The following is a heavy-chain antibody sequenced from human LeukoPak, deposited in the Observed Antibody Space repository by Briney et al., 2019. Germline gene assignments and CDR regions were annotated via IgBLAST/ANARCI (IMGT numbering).Heavy chain of an antibody. Sequence: GGSLRLSCAASGFTFSDYYMSWIRQAPGKGLEGVSYISSSGSTIYYADSVKGRFTISRDNAKNSLYLQMNSLRAEDTAVYYCARDLEQQLATDAFDIWGQGTMVTVSS. J-gene: IGHJ3*02. CDR1: GFTFSDYY. CDR2: ISSSGSTI. D-gene: IGHD6-13*01. CDR3: ARDLEQQLATDAFDI. V-gene: IGHV3-11*01.